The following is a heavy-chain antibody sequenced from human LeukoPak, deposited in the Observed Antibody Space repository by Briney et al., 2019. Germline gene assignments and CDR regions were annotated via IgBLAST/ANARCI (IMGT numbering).Heavy chain of an antibody. J-gene: IGHJ6*03. CDR3: ARRDFLPAANVHYYYYMDV. Sequence: GGSLRLSCAASGFTFSSYGMHWVRQAPGKGLEWMAFIRYDGSNKYYADSVKGRFTISRDNSKNTLYLQMNSLRAEDTAVYYCARRDFLPAANVHYYYYMDVWGKGTTVTVSS. CDR2: IRYDGSNK. V-gene: IGHV3-30*02. D-gene: IGHD2-2*01. CDR1: GFTFSSYG.